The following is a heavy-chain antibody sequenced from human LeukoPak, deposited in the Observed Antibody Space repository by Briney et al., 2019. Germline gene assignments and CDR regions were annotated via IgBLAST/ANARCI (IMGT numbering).Heavy chain of an antibody. V-gene: IGHV4-39*07. CDR3: ARAPWAYGNYVHAFDI. CDR2: LYSGGRI. D-gene: IGHD4-11*01. Sequence: GSLRLSCAASGLTFRTYAMSWVRQPPGKGLEWIGSLYSGGRIYYNPSLMSRVTTSVDTSKNLFSLKLTSVTAADTAVYYCARAPWAYGNYVHAFDIWGQGTMVTVSS. J-gene: IGHJ3*02. CDR1: GLTFRTYA.